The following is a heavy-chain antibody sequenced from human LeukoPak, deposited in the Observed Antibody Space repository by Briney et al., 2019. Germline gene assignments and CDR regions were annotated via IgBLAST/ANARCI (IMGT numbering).Heavy chain of an antibody. J-gene: IGHJ3*02. Sequence: SETQSLTCTVYGYSISSGYYWGWIRQPPGKGLEWLGSIYHSGSTYYNPSLKSRVTISVDTSKNQFSLNLSSVTAADTAVYYCAREGGITMIVVVTPDAFDIWGQGTMVTVSS. CDR1: GYSISSGYY. D-gene: IGHD3-22*01. CDR2: IYHSGST. CDR3: AREGGITMIVVVTPDAFDI. V-gene: IGHV4-38-2*02.